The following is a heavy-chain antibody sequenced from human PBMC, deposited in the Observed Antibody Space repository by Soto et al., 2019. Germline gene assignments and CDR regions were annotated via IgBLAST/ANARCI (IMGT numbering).Heavy chain of an antibody. CDR3: AREKGKGDYYYDSSGGSIDY. V-gene: IGHV3-30-3*01. CDR2: ISYDGSNK. Sequence: PVGSLRLSCAASGFTFSSYAMHWVRQAPGKGLEWVAVISYDGSNKYYADSVKGRFTISRDNSKNTLYLQMNSLRAEDTAVYYCAREKGKGDYYYDSSGGSIDYWGQGTLAT. J-gene: IGHJ4*02. D-gene: IGHD3-22*01. CDR1: GFTFSSYA.